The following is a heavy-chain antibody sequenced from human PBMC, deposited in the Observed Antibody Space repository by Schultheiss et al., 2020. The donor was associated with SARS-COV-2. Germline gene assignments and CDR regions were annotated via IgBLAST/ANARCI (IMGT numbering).Heavy chain of an antibody. CDR2: ISWNSGSI. J-gene: IGHJ5*02. Sequence: SLKISCAASGFTFDDYAMHWVRQAPGKGLEWVSGISWNSGSIGYADSVKGRFTISRDNAKNSLYLQMNSLRAEDTALYYCAAPIAVAGSWGQGTLVTVSS. D-gene: IGHD6-19*01. CDR3: AAPIAVAGS. CDR1: GFTFDDYA. V-gene: IGHV3-9*01.